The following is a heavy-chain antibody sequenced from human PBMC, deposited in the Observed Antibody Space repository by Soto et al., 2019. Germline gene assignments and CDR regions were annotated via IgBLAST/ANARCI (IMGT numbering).Heavy chain of an antibody. V-gene: IGHV3-48*01. CDR3: ARDIGCSSTSCYHYYYYGMDV. CDR1: GFTFSSYS. J-gene: IGHJ6*02. Sequence: PGGSLRLSCAASGFTFSSYSMNWVRQAPGKGLELVSYISSSSSTIYYADSVKGRFTISRDNAKNSLYLQMNSLRAEDTAVYYCARDIGCSSTSCYHYYYYGMDVWGQGTTVTVSS. CDR2: ISSSSSTI. D-gene: IGHD2-2*01.